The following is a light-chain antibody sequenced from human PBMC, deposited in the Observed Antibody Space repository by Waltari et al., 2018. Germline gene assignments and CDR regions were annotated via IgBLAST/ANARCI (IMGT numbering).Light chain of an antibody. CDR2: DAS. CDR3: QQGNDFPLT. Sequence: DIQMTQSPSSVSASVGDRVTITCLASRDISRWLAWYQQKPGKAPKFLIYDASTLQSGVPSRFSGSGSGREFTLTITSLQPEDFSTYYCQQGNDFPLTFGGGTKVEMK. J-gene: IGKJ4*01. V-gene: IGKV1-12*01. CDR1: RDISRW.